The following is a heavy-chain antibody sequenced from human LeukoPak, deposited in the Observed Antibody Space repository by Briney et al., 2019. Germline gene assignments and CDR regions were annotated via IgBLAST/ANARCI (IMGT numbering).Heavy chain of an antibody. CDR3: AKGESHPKYYFDY. CDR2: IRYDGSNK. J-gene: IGHJ4*02. Sequence: PGGSLRLSCAASGFTFSSYGMHWVRQAPGKGLEWVAFIRYDGSNKYYADSVKGRFTISRDNSKNTLYLQMNSLRAEDTAVYYCAKGESHPKYYFDYWGQGTLVTVSS. V-gene: IGHV3-30*02. D-gene: IGHD3-10*01. CDR1: GFTFSSYG.